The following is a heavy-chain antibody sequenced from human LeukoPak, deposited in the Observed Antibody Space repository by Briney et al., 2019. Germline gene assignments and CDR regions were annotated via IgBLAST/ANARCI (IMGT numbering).Heavy chain of an antibody. Sequence: GGSLRLSCAASGFTFSSYGMHWVRQAPGKGLEWVAFIRYDGSNKYYADSVKGRFTISRDNSKNTLYLQMNSLRAEDTAVYYCAKDRSNYGRTFDCWGQGTLVTVSS. CDR2: IRYDGSNK. CDR3: AKDRSNYGRTFDC. V-gene: IGHV3-30*02. J-gene: IGHJ4*02. CDR1: GFTFSSYG. D-gene: IGHD1-26*01.